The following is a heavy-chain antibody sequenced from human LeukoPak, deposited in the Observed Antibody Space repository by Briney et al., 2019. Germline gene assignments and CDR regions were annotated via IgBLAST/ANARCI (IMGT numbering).Heavy chain of an antibody. CDR3: ARGLDAITIFGVVIITPVYFDY. CDR1: GGSISDYY. Sequence: PSETLSLTCTVSGGSISDYYCNWIRQSPGKGLEWIGYVDKSGITKYNPSFKSRVTISVDTSKNQFSLKLSSVTAADTAVYYYARGLDAITIFGVVIITPVYFDYWGQGTLVTVSS. V-gene: IGHV4-59*12. CDR2: VDKSGIT. D-gene: IGHD3-3*01. J-gene: IGHJ4*02.